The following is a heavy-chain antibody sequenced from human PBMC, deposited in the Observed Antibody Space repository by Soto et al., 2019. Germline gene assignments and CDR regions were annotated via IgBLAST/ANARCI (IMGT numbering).Heavy chain of an antibody. Sequence: QVQLVQSGAEVKKPGSSVKVSCKASGGTFSSYAISWVRQAPGQGLEWMGGIIPIFGTANYAQKFQGRVTFPADEPTSTAYMELSSLRSEDTAVYYCGRAYYCSSPSCQKNYYYYGMDVWGQGPTVTVSS. CDR1: GGTFSSYA. CDR3: GRAYYCSSPSCQKNYYYYGMDV. D-gene: IGHD2-2*01. CDR2: IIPIFGTA. V-gene: IGHV1-69*01. J-gene: IGHJ6*02.